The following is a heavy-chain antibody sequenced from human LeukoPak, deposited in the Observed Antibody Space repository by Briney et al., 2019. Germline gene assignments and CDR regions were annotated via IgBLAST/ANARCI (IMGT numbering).Heavy chain of an antibody. CDR3: ARGNGYNYY. D-gene: IGHD5-24*01. Sequence: SETLSLTCTVSGASMTNYYWAWIRQPPGKGLEWIGYIYYSGSTNYNPSLKSRVTISVDTSKNQFSLKLSSVTATDTAVYYCARGNGYNYYWGQGTLVTVSS. CDR1: GASMTNYY. J-gene: IGHJ4*02. CDR2: IYYSGST. V-gene: IGHV4-59*01.